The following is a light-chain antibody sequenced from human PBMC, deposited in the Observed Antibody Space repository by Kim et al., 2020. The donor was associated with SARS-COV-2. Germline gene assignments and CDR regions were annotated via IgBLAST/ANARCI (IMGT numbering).Light chain of an antibody. CDR1: QGISSA. CDR2: DAS. Sequence: AIQLTQSPSSLSASVGDRVTITCRASQGISSALDWYQQKPGKAPKLLIYDASSLESGVPSRFSGSGSGTDFTLTISSLQPEDFATYYCQQFNSYFFTFGPGTKVDIK. CDR3: QQFNSYFFT. V-gene: IGKV1-13*02. J-gene: IGKJ3*01.